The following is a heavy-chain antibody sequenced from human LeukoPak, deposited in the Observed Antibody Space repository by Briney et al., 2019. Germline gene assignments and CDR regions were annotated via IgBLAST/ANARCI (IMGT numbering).Heavy chain of an antibody. V-gene: IGHV4-39*07. J-gene: IGHJ4*02. CDR3: ATLDGDYTNDF. CDR2: IYYSGST. CDR1: GGSISSSSYY. Sequence: SETLSLTCTVSGGSISSSSYYWGWIRQPPGKGLEWIGSIYYSGSTYYNPSLKSRVTISVDTSKNQFSLKLSSVTAADTAVYYCATLDGDYTNDFWGQGTLVTVSS. D-gene: IGHD4-17*01.